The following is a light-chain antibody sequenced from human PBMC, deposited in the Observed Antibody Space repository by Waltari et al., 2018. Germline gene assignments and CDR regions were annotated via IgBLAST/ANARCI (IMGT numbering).Light chain of an antibody. J-gene: IGKJ3*01. CDR2: GAS. V-gene: IGKV1D-12*01. Sequence: DIQMTQSPSSVSASVGDRVTITCRASQYISSRLAWFQQKPGTAPKLLIYGASNLQSGVPSRFSVSGSGTDFTLTINSLQPEDFATYYCQQATGFPPFTFGPGTKVDIK. CDR1: QYISSR. CDR3: QQATGFPPFT.